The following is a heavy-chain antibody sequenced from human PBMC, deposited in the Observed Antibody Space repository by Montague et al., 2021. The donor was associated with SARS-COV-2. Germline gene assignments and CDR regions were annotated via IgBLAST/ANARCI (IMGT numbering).Heavy chain of an antibody. CDR2: IYYSGST. J-gene: IGHJ6*02. V-gene: IGHV4-59*01. CDR3: ARGGGYYNYCLDA. Sequence: SETLSLTCTVSGGSISNYYWSWIRQPPGRGLEWIGYIYYSGSTDYSPSLKSRVTISLDTSKNQFSLKVTSVTAADTAVYYCARGGGYYNYCLDAWGPGTTVTVSS. D-gene: IGHD3-22*01. CDR1: GGSISNYY.